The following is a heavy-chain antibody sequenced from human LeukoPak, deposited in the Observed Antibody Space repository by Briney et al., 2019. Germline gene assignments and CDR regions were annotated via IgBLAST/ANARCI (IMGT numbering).Heavy chain of an antibody. Sequence: PGGSLRLSCAASGFTFSSYAMSWVRQAPGKGLEWVSAISGSGGSTYYADSVEGRFTISRDNSKNTLYLQMNSLRAEDTAVYYCATHQATMVRGVMYYYYYMDVWGKGTTVTVSS. V-gene: IGHV3-23*01. CDR3: ATHQATMVRGVMYYYYYMDV. D-gene: IGHD3-10*01. CDR2: ISGSGGST. J-gene: IGHJ6*03. CDR1: GFTFSSYA.